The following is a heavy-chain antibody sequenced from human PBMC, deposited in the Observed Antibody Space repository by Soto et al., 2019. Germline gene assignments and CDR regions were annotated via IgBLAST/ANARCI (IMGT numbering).Heavy chain of an antibody. CDR1: GFTFSSYS. D-gene: IGHD3-3*01. J-gene: IGHJ4*02. V-gene: IGHV3-48*02. Sequence: EVQLVESGGGLVQPGGSMRLSCAASGFTFSSYSMNWVRQAPGKGLEWVSYISSSSSTIYYADSVKGRFTISRDNAKNSLYLQMNSLRDEDTAVYYCARTPRFLEWLFDYWGQGTLVTVSS. CDR2: ISSSSSTI. CDR3: ARTPRFLEWLFDY.